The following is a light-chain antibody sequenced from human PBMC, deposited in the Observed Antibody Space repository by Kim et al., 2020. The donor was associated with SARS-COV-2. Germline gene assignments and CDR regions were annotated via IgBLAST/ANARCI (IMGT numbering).Light chain of an antibody. V-gene: IGLV2-14*01. CDR3: SSYTSSSTWV. J-gene: IGLJ3*02. CDR1: SSDVGGYNY. CDR2: DVS. Sequence: LTQPASVSGSPGQSITISCTGTSSDVGGYNYVSWYQQHPGKAPKLMIYDVSKRPSGVSNRFSGSKSGNTASLTISGLRAEDEADYYCSSYTSSSTWVFGGGTQLTVL.